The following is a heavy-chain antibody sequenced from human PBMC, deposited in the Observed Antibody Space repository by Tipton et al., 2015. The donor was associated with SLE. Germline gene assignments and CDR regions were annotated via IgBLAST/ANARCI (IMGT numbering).Heavy chain of an antibody. D-gene: IGHD6-19*01. CDR3: ATRKNSGWYYFDS. CDR2: IYSGGGT. J-gene: IGHJ4*02. V-gene: IGHV3-53*05. CDR1: GFIVSSDY. Sequence: SLRLSCAASGFIVSSDYMIWVRQAPGKGLEWVSSIYSGGGTYYADSVRDRFTISRDNSKNTLYLQMNTLRSEDTAVYYCATRKNSGWYYFDSWGQGTLVNVSS.